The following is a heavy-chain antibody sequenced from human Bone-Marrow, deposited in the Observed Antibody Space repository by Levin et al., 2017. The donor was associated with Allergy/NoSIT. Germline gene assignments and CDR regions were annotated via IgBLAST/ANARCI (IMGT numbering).Heavy chain of an antibody. V-gene: IGHV3-23*01. Sequence: GESLKISCAGSGFTFSNYAMSWVRQAPGMGLEWVSGISGRGGTIYYADSVRGRFTISRDNSKKTVYLQMNSLKAEDTAVYYCSKDRKTIYSNYGFDFDFWGQGTLVTVSS. J-gene: IGHJ4*02. D-gene: IGHD4-11*01. CDR3: SKDRKTIYSNYGFDFDF. CDR1: GFTFSNYA. CDR2: ISGRGGTI.